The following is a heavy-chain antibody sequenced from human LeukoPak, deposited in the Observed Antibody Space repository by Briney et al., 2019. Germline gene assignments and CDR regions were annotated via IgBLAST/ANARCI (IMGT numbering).Heavy chain of an antibody. CDR1: GYTFTSYD. D-gene: IGHD3-10*01. CDR3: ARVFEGITIVRGVINYYYYMDV. V-gene: IGHV1-8*01. J-gene: IGHJ6*03. Sequence: GASVKVSRKASGYTFTSYDINWVRQATGQGLEWMGWMNPNSGNTGYAQKFQGRVTMTRNTSISTAYMELSSLRSEDTAVYYCARVFEGITIVRGVINYYYYMDVWGKGTTVTVSS. CDR2: MNPNSGNT.